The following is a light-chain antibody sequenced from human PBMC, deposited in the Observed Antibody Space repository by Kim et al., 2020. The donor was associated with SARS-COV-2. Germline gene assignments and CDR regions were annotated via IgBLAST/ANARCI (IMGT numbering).Light chain of an antibody. CDR3: AAWDDSLSAWV. CDR2: RNN. CDR1: SSNIGSNY. Sequence: ELTQPPSASGTPGQRVTISCSGSSSNIGSNYVYWYQQLPGTAPKLLIYRNNQRPSGVPDRFSGSKSGTSASLAISGLRSEDEADYYCAAWDDSLSAWVFGGGTQLTVL. J-gene: IGLJ3*02. V-gene: IGLV1-47*01.